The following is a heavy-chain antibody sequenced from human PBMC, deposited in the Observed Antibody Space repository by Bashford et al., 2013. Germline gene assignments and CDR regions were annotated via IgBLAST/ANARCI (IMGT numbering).Heavy chain of an antibody. D-gene: IGHD2-8*01. CDR3: ARVKYAIYFDY. Sequence: SETLSLTCTVSGGSISSGDYYWSWIRQPPGKGLEWIGYIYYSGSTYYNPSLKSRVTISVDTSKNQFSLKLSSVTAADTAVYYCARVKYAIYFDYWGQGTLVTPSPQ. V-gene: IGHV4-30-4*01. J-gene: IGHJ4*02. CDR1: GGSISSGDYY. CDR2: IYYSGST.